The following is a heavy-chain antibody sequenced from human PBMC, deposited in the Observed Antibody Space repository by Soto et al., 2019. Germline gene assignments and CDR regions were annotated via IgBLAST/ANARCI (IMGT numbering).Heavy chain of an antibody. J-gene: IGHJ4*02. Sequence: PGGSLRLSCAGSGFIFKNYALNWARQAPGKGLEWVASITRDGYNKYYADSVKGRFTISRDKSRDTLSLQMTALTIEDSSVYYCTKSSGGSSSVGMDYWGQGTRVTVSS. CDR1: GFIFKNYA. CDR3: TKSSGGSSSVGMDY. D-gene: IGHD6-6*01. CDR2: ITRDGYNK. V-gene: IGHV3-30*04.